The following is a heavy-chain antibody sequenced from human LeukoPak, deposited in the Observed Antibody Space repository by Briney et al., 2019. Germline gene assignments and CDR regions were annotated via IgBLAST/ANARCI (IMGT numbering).Heavy chain of an antibody. D-gene: IGHD3-16*01. CDR1: GGSISSYY. J-gene: IGHJ2*01. Sequence: SETLSLTCTVSGGSISSYYWSWIRQPPGKGLEWIGYIYTSGSTNYNPSLKSRVTISVDTSKNQFSLKLSSVTAADTAVYYCARHPTRFDWYFDLWGRGTLVPVSS. V-gene: IGHV4-4*09. CDR3: ARHPTRFDWYFDL. CDR2: IYTSGST.